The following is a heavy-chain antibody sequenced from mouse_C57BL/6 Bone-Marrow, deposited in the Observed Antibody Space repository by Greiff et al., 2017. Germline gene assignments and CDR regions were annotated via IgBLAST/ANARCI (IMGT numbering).Heavy chain of an antibody. J-gene: IGHJ2*01. CDR1: GYAFSSSW. V-gene: IGHV1-82*01. D-gene: IGHD1-1*01. Sequence: VQLQQSGPELVKPGASVKISCKASGYAFSSSWMNWVKQRPGKGLEWIGRIYPGDGDTNYNGKFKGKATLTADKSSSTAYMQLSSLTSEDSAVYFCARDFDYGSSWEYWGQGTTLTVSS. CDR2: IYPGDGDT. CDR3: ARDFDYGSSWEY.